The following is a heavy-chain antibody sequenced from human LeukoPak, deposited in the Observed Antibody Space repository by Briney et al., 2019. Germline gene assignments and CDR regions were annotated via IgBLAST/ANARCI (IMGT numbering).Heavy chain of an antibody. CDR1: GFTVSSNF. Sequence: GGSLRLSCAASGFTVSSNFMSWVRQAPGKGPEWVSIIYRDGYTYYADSVKGRFIISRDSSKSTLYLHMNSLRAEDTAMYYCARGYGMDVWSQGTTVTVSS. V-gene: IGHV3-66*01. CDR2: IYRDGYT. J-gene: IGHJ6*02. CDR3: ARGYGMDV.